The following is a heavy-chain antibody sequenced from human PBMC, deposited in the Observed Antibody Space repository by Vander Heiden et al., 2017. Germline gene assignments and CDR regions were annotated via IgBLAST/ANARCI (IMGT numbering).Heavy chain of an antibody. Sequence: EVQLVESGGALVKPVGSLRHSCAASGFTFSSYSMNWVRQAPGKGLEWVSSISSSSSYIYYADSVKGRFTISRDNAKNSLYLKMNSLRAEDTAVYYCASDGYIAAADRDYWGQGTLVTVSS. CDR3: ASDGYIAAADRDY. D-gene: IGHD6-13*01. CDR1: GFTFSSYS. V-gene: IGHV3-21*01. J-gene: IGHJ4*02. CDR2: ISSSSSYI.